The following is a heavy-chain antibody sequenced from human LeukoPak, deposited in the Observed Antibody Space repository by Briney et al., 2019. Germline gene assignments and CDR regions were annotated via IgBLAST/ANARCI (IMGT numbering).Heavy chain of an antibody. D-gene: IGHD3-22*01. V-gene: IGHV4-34*01. CDR2: INHSGST. CDR1: GGSFSGYY. CDR3: ARVYYYDSSGYYYTNFDY. Sequence: SETLSLTCAVYGGSFSGYYWSWIRQPPGKGLEWIGEINHSGSTNYNPSLKSRVTISVDTSKNQFSLKLSSVTAADTAVYYCARVYYYDSSGYYYTNFDYWGQGTLVTVSS. J-gene: IGHJ4*02.